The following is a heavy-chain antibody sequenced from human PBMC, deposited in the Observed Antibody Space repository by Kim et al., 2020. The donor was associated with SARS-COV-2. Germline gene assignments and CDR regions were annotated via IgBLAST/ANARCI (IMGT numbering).Heavy chain of an antibody. J-gene: IGHJ6*02. V-gene: IGHV3-23*01. D-gene: IGHD2-15*01. CDR3: AKDGCRVVVAATCGMDV. Sequence: VKGRFTISSENSKNTLYLQMNSLRAEDTAVYYCAKDGCRVVVAATCGMDVWGQGTTVTVSS.